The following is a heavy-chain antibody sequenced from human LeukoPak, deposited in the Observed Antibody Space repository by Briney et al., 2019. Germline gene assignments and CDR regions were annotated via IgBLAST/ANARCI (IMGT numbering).Heavy chain of an antibody. CDR1: GGSISNYY. Sequence: SETLSLTCTVSGGSISNYYWSWIRQPAGKGLEWIGRIYTSGSTNYNPSLKSRVTMSVDTSKNQFSLKLSSVTAADTAVYYCAREHDYGRYFDYWGQGTLVTVSS. CDR2: IYTSGST. CDR3: AREHDYGRYFDY. V-gene: IGHV4-4*07. D-gene: IGHD4-17*01. J-gene: IGHJ4*02.